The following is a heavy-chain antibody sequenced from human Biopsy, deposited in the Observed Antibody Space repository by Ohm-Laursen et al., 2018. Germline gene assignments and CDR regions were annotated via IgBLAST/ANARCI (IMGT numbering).Heavy chain of an antibody. J-gene: IGHJ2*01. Sequence: SDTLSLTCTVSGGSISSYYWSWIRQPPGKGLEWIGYIYYTGSTNYNPSLKSRVTISVDTSMNHLSLRPTSVTAADTAVYYCARHAPSYSGSYWRYFDLWGRGTLVTVSS. D-gene: IGHD1-26*01. CDR2: IYYTGST. V-gene: IGHV4-59*08. CDR3: ARHAPSYSGSYWRYFDL. CDR1: GGSISSYY.